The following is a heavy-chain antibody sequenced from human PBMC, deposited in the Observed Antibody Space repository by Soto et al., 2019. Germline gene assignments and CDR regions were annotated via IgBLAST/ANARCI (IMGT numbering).Heavy chain of an antibody. CDR1: GYTFTSYG. V-gene: IGHV1-18*01. CDR2: ISAYNGNT. CDR3: ASALAYCGGDCYSGAFDI. D-gene: IGHD2-21*02. J-gene: IGHJ3*02. Sequence: QVQLVQSGAEVKKPGASVKVSCKASGYTFTSYGISWVRQAPGQGLEWMGWISAYNGNTNYAQKLQGRVTMTTDTXTXTXXMELRSLRSDDTAVYYCASALAYCGGDCYSGAFDIWGQGTMVTVSS.